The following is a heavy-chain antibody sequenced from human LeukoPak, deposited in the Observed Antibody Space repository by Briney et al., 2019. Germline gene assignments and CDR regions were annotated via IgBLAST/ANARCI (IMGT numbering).Heavy chain of an antibody. CDR3: ARLTGYSSGWYGSRFDY. D-gene: IGHD6-19*01. CDR2: IKQDGSEK. V-gene: IGHV3-7*03. Sequence: GGSLRLSCAASGFTFSSYWMSWVRQAPGKGLEWVADIKQDGSEKYYVDSVKGRFTISRDNAKNSLYLQMNSLRAEDTAVYYCARLTGYSSGWYGSRFDYWGRGTLVTVSS. CDR1: GFTFSSYW. J-gene: IGHJ4*02.